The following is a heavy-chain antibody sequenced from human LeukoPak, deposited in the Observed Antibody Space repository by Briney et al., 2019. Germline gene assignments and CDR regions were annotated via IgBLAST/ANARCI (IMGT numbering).Heavy chain of an antibody. J-gene: IGHJ4*02. CDR1: GYSFTSYW. CDR2: LYPADSDT. V-gene: IGHV5-51*01. CDR3: ASTAGYCSSTSCYTSMDY. D-gene: IGHD2-2*02. Sequence: GESLKISRKGSGYSFTSYWLGGGRQMPGKGLGWVWILYPADSDTGYGPSFQGQVNISADKYISTANLQLSRLKASETAMYYCASTAGYCSSTSCYTSMDYWGQGTLVTVSS.